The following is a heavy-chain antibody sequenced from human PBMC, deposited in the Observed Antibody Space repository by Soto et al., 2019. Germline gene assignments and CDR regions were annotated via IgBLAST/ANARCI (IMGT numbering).Heavy chain of an antibody. J-gene: IGHJ4*02. CDR1: GFTFSTYA. CDR3: AKEGSTSYAFFDS. CDR2: IGGSDGST. V-gene: IGHV3-23*01. D-gene: IGHD6-6*01. Sequence: PGGSLRLSCAASGFTFSTYAMSWVRQAPGKGLEWVSAIGGSDGSTHYADSVEGRLTISRDNSKNTLYLQINSLRAEDTAVYYCAKEGSTSYAFFDSWRQGTLDTVSS.